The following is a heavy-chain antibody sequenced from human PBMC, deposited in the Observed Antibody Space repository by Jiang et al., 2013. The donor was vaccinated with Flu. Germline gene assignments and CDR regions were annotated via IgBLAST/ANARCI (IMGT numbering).Heavy chain of an antibody. CDR1: GFTFSSYS. CDR2: ISSSSSYI. J-gene: IGHJ4*02. Sequence: VQLLESGGGLVKPGGSLRLSCAASGFTFSSYSMNWVRQAPGKGLEWVSSISSSSSYIYYADSVKGRFTISRDNAKNSLYLQMNSLRAEDTAVYYCAGYYDSSGYYYFDYWGQGTPVTVSS. D-gene: IGHD3-22*01. V-gene: IGHV3-21*01. CDR3: AGYYDSSGYYYFDY.